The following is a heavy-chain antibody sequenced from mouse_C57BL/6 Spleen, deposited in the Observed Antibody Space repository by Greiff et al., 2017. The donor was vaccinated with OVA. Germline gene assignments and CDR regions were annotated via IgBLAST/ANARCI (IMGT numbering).Heavy chain of an antibody. V-gene: IGHV1-82*01. CDR2: IYPGDGDT. J-gene: IGHJ2*01. D-gene: IGHD1-1*01. CDR3: ARGITTVVAPCDY. Sequence: QVQLQQSGPELVKPGASVKISCKASGYAFSSSWMNWVKQRPGKGLEWIGRIYPGDGDTNYNGKFKGKATLTADKSSSTAYMQLSSLTSEDSAVYFCARGITTVVAPCDYWGQGTTLTVSS. CDR1: GYAFSSSW.